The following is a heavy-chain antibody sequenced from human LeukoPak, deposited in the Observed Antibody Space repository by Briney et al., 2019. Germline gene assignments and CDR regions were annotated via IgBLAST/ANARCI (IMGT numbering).Heavy chain of an antibody. CDR3: ARVIRDSSGYYYYYYYMDV. CDR2: IYTSGNT. V-gene: IGHV4-61*02. CDR1: GGSISSGSYY. D-gene: IGHD3-22*01. Sequence: SETLSLTCTVSGGSISSGSYYWSWIRQPAGKGLEWIGRIYTSGNTNYNPSLKSRVTISVDTSKNQFSLKLSSVTAADTAVYYCARVIRDSSGYYYYYYYMDVWGKGTTVTVSS. J-gene: IGHJ6*03.